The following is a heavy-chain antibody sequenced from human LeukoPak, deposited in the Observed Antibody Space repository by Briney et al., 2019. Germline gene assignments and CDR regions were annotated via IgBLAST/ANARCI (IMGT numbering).Heavy chain of an antibody. CDR1: GFTFDDYD. J-gene: IGHJ4*02. CDR3: ARSRWLDAFDY. Sequence: GGSLRLSCAASGFTFDDYDMSWVRQPPGKGLEWVSGINWNGGSTGYADSVKGRFTISRDNAKNTLYLQMNSLRADDTAVYYCARSRWLDAFDYWGQGTLVTVSS. CDR2: INWNGGST. V-gene: IGHV3-20*04. D-gene: IGHD6-19*01.